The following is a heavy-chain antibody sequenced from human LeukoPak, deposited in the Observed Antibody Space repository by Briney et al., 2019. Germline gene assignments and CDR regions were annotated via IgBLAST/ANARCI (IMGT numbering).Heavy chain of an antibody. D-gene: IGHD3-3*01. CDR2: IIPIFGTA. V-gene: IGHV1-69*05. CDR3: ARAFWSGLYYYYMDV. CDR1: GGTFSSYA. Sequence: GASVKVACKASGGTFSSYAISWGRQAPGQGLEWMGGIIPIFGTANYAQKFQGRVTITTDESTSTAYMELSSLRSEDTAVYYCARAFWSGLYYYYMDVWGKGTTVTVSS. J-gene: IGHJ6*03.